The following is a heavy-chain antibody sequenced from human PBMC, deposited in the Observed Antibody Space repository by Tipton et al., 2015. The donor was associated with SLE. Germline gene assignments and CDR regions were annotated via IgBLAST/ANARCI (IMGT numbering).Heavy chain of an antibody. CDR2: INHSEST. CDR3: ACIPAAAGRTIPRYYYTVDV. J-gene: IGHJ6*02. Sequence: LRLSCAVYGGSFRDHYWSWIRQTPGKGLEWIGEINHSESTNDNPSLRSRVIMSVDTSKNQFSLKLKSATAADTAIYYCACIPAAAGRTIPRYYYTVDVWGQGTKVTVSS. V-gene: IGHV4-34*01. CDR1: GGSFRDHY. D-gene: IGHD6-13*01.